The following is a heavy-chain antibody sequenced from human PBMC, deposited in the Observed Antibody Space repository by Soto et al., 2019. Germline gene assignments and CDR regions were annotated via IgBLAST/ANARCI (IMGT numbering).Heavy chain of an antibody. J-gene: IGHJ5*02. V-gene: IGHV4-59*08. CDR3: ARTHRTPTKIVYGDYFESLNWFAP. CDR2: IYYSGST. CDR1: GGSISSYY. Sequence: SETLSLTCTVSGGSISSYYWSWIRQPPGKGLEWIGYIYYSGSTNYNPSLKSRVTISVDTSKNQFSLKLSSVTAADTAVYYCARTHRTPTKIVYGDYFESLNWFAPWGQGTLVLVSS. D-gene: IGHD4-17*01.